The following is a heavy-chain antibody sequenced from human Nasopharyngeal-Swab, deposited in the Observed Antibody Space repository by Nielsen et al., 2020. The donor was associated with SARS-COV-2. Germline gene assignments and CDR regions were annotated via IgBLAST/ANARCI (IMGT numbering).Heavy chain of an antibody. CDR3: AKDTALYLAFDI. D-gene: IGHD3-9*01. Sequence: GESLKISCAASGFTFSSYAMSWVRQAPGKGLEWVSAISDSGGSTYYADSVKGRFTISRDNSKNTLYLQMNSLRAEDTAVYYCAKDTALYLAFDIWGQGTMVTVSS. CDR1: GFTFSSYA. V-gene: IGHV3-23*01. CDR2: ISDSGGST. J-gene: IGHJ3*02.